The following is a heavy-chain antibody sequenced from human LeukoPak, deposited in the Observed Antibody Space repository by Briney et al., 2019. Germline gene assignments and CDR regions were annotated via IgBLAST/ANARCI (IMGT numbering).Heavy chain of an antibody. CDR1: GFSFSNAW. V-gene: IGHV3-7*01. CDR2: INPDGSEV. CDR3: ARDRGYTSFDC. J-gene: IGHJ4*02. D-gene: IGHD5-18*01. Sequence: GGSLRLSCAASGFSFSNAWMTWVRQAPGKDLEWVASINPDGSEVSYVGSVKGRFTISRDNAKNSVYLQMSSLRAEETGVFYCARDRGYTSFDCWGQGALVAVSS.